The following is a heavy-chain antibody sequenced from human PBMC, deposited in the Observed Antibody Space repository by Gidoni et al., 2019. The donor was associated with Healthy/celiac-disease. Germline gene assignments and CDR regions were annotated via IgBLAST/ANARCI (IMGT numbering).Heavy chain of an antibody. J-gene: IGHJ3*02. CDR2: ISGSGGST. CDR3: AKNRRTRPGSGYCSGGSCYDQLDAFDI. CDR1: GFTFSSYA. Sequence: EVQLLESGGGLVQPGGSLRLSCAASGFTFSSYAMSWVRQAPGQGLEWVSAISGSGGSTYYADSVKGRFTISRDNSKNTLYLQMNSLRAEDTAVYYCAKNRRTRPGSGYCSGGSCYDQLDAFDIWGQGTMVTVSS. V-gene: IGHV3-23*01. D-gene: IGHD2-15*01.